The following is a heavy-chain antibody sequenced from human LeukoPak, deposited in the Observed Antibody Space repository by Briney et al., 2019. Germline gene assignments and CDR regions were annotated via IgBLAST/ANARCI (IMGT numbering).Heavy chain of an antibody. CDR3: ARAPPYSSSYYFDY. Sequence: SETLSLTCTFSGGSFSSGTFYWAWIRQPPGKGLEWIGSIHFSGGTYYNPSLKSRVTISVDTSKNQFSLKLSSVTAADTAVYYCARAPPYSSSYYFDYWGQGTLVTVSS. J-gene: IGHJ4*02. V-gene: IGHV4-39*07. CDR2: IHFSGGT. D-gene: IGHD6-6*01. CDR1: GGSFSSGTFY.